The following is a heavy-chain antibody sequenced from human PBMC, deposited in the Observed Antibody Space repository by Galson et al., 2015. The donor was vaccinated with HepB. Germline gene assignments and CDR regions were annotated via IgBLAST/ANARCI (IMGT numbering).Heavy chain of an antibody. D-gene: IGHD2-2*01. CDR3: ARDGRYCSRTSCHRQLPDYYYYYMDV. V-gene: IGHV4-61*02. Sequence: TLSLTCTVSGGSISSNSYSWDWIRQPAGKGLEWVGRIYTSGSTKYNPSLKSRGSMSADTSKNQFSLALTSVTAADTAVDYCARDGRYCSRTSCHRQLPDYYYYYMDVWGKGTTVTVSS. CDR2: IYTSGST. J-gene: IGHJ6*03. CDR1: GGSISSNSYS.